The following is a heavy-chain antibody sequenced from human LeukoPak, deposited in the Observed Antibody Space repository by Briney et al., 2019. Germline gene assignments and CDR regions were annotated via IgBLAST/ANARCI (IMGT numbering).Heavy chain of an antibody. Sequence: ASVKVSCKASGYTFTSYDINWVRQATGQGLEWMGWMNPNSGNTGYAQKFQGRVTMTRNTSISTAYMELSSLRSEDTAVYYCARNTQYYYDSSGYPLPDAFDIWGQGTMVTVSS. V-gene: IGHV1-8*01. J-gene: IGHJ3*02. CDR2: MNPNSGNT. CDR3: ARNTQYYYDSSGYPLPDAFDI. D-gene: IGHD3-22*01. CDR1: GYTFTSYD.